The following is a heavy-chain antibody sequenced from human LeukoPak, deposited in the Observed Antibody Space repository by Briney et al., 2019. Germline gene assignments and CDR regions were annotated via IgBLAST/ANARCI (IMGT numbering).Heavy chain of an antibody. CDR2: IWPSGST. D-gene: IGHD6-6*01. CDR3: ARDAGQLEGYSDY. V-gene: IGHV4-30-2*06. Sequence: SETLSLTCSVSGGSISSGPYFWSWIRQSPGQGLEWIGYIWPSGSTNYNPSLSGRVAISLDKSRNHFTLMVTAVTAADTAVYYCARDAGQLEGYSDYWGQGTLVTVSS. J-gene: IGHJ4*02. CDR1: GGSISSGPYF.